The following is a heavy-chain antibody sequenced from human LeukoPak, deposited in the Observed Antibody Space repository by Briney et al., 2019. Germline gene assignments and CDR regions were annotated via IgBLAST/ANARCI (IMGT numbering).Heavy chain of an antibody. CDR2: IDPSDSYT. D-gene: IGHD6-19*01. CDR1: GYSFTCYW. J-gene: IGHJ4*02. CDR3: ARLIVGYSSGWADY. V-gene: IGHV5-10-1*01. Sequence: GESLRISCKGSGYSFTCYWISWVRQMPGKGLERMGRIDPSDSYTNYSPSSQGHVTISADKSISTAYLQWSSLKASDTAMYYCARLIVGYSSGWADYRGQGTLVTVSS.